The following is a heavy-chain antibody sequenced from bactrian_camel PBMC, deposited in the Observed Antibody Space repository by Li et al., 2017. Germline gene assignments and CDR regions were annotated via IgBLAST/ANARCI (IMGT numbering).Heavy chain of an antibody. CDR2: IYSDGSNP. D-gene: IGHD6*01. CDR3: ATEYGGSWKRLKMPTAGFGY. V-gene: IGHV3-2*01. CDR1: GFTFSSGY. J-gene: IGHJ6*01. Sequence: HVQLVESGGGLVQPGGSLRLSCATSGFTFSSGYMTWVRRAPGKGLEWVASIYSDGSNPYYADSVKGRFSISRGNAKNTIYLQMNKLKSEDTALYYCATEYGGSWKRLKMPTAGFGYWGQGTQVTVS.